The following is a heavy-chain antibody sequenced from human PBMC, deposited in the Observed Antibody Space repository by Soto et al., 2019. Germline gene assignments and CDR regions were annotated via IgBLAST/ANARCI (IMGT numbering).Heavy chain of an antibody. J-gene: IGHJ4*02. CDR1: GFTFTSYA. CDR3: AKHYTTGCITSCYAFDY. CDR2: VSGGGGGT. D-gene: IGHD2-2*01. Sequence: EVQLLESGGGLVQPGGSLRLSCAASGFTFTSYAMSWVRQAPGKGLDWVSTVSGGGGGTYYADSVKGRFTISRDNSKNTLYLLLSSLRADDTAVYFCAKHYTTGCITSCYAFDYWCQGALVTVSS. V-gene: IGHV3-23*01.